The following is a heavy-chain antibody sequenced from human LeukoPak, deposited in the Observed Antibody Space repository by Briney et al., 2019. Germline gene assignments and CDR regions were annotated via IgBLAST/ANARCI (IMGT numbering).Heavy chain of an antibody. CDR3: ARGGWLQLRSFDY. CDR2: INHSGST. CDR1: GGSFSGYY. D-gene: IGHD5-24*01. J-gene: IGHJ4*02. V-gene: IGHV4-34*01. Sequence: PSETLSLTCAVYGGSFSGYYWSWIRQPPGKGLEWIGEINHSGSTNYNPSLESRVTISVDTSKNQFSLKLSSVTAADTAVYYCARGGWLQLRSFDYWGQGTLVTVSS.